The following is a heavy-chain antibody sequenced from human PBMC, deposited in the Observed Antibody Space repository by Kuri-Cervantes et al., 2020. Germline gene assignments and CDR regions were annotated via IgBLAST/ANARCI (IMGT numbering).Heavy chain of an antibody. J-gene: IGHJ4*02. CDR3: GRFSYHSSGRNYYFDQ. D-gene: IGHD6-19*01. CDR1: GDSVSSNSAA. V-gene: IGHV6-1*01. CDR2: TYYRSKWYN. Sequence: SQTLSLTCAISGDSVSSNSAAWNWIRQSPSRGLEWLGRTYYRSKWYNDYAVSVKSRITINPDTSKNQFSLKLHPVTAADTAMYYCGRFSYHSSGRNYYFDQWGQGTLVTVSS.